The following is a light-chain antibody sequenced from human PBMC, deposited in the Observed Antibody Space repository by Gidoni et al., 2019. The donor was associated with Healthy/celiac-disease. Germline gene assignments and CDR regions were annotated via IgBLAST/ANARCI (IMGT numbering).Light chain of an antibody. V-gene: IGKV3-20*01. CDR2: GAS. CDR3: QQYGSSIT. J-gene: IGKJ5*01. Sequence: IVLTQSPGTLSLSPGERATLSCRASQSVSSSYLAWYQQKPGQAPRLLIYGASSRATGIPDRFSGSGSGTDFPLTISRLEPEDFAVYYCQQYGSSITFGKGTRLEIK. CDR1: QSVSSSY.